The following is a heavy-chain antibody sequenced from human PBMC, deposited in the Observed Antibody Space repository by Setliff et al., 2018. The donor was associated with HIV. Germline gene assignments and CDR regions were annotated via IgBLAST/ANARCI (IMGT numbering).Heavy chain of an antibody. CDR1: GGTFNSYA. J-gene: IGHJ6*03. V-gene: IGHV1-69*13. D-gene: IGHD2-15*01. Sequence: SVKVSCKASGGTFNSYAFTWVRQAPGQGLEWMGNFLAVLRKPTYAQKFQGRLTIIADESTSTAYMELSDLRSEDTAVYYCASPRSAGTYQGAFYYFLDVWGRGTTVTVSS. CDR2: FLAVLRKP. CDR3: ASPRSAGTYQGAFYYFLDV.